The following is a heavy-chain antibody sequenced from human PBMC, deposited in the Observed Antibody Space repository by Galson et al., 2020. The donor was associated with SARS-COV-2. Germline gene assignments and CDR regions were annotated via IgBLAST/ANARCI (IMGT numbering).Heavy chain of an antibody. D-gene: IGHD3-10*01. V-gene: IGHV3-7*05. CDR1: GFTFSDYW. J-gene: IGHJ6*02. CDR2: INPDGSHK. Sequence: GESLKISCAASGFTFSDYWMTWARQAPGQGLEWVANINPDGSHKYYVDSVKGRYTISRDNAKNSLFLQMSSLRAEDTAVYYCYGSGTYYRYGMDVWGQGTTVTVSS. CDR3: YGSGTYYRYGMDV.